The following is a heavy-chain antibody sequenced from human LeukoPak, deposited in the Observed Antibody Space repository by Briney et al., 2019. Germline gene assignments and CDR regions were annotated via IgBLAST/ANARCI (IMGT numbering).Heavy chain of an antibody. CDR1: GGSISSSNW. CDR3: ATHTGTQYAGGLT. CDR2: IYHSGST. J-gene: IGHJ5*02. D-gene: IGHD2-8*02. V-gene: IGHV4-4*02. Sequence: PSGTLSLICAVSGGSISSSNWWSWVRQPPGKGLEWIGEIYHSGSTNYNPSLKSRVTISVDKSKNQFSLKLSSVTAADTAVYYCATHTGTQYAGGLTWGQGTLVTVSS.